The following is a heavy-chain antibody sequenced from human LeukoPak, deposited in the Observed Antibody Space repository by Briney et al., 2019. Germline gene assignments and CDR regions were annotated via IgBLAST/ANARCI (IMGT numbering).Heavy chain of an antibody. J-gene: IGHJ6*03. D-gene: IGHD3-9*01. V-gene: IGHV3-7*03. Sequence: GGSLTLSCAASGFTFSNYWMSWVRQPPGKGLEWVANINQDGSQTYYVDSVKGRFTISRDNAKSSLYLQMNSLRAEDTAVYYCARDGVLRYFDYYYYYMDVWGKGTTVTISS. CDR2: INQDGSQT. CDR3: ARDGVLRYFDYYYYYMDV. CDR1: GFTFSNYW.